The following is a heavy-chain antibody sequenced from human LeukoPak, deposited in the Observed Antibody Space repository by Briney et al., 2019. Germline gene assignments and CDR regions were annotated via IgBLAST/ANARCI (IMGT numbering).Heavy chain of an antibody. V-gene: IGHV1-69*04. D-gene: IGHD5-24*01. CDR3: ARDIVEVATNGDY. CDR2: IIPILGIA. CDR1: GGTFSSYA. Sequence: SVKVSCKASGGTFSSYAISWVRQAPGQGLEWMGRIIPILGIANYAQKFQGRVTITADKSTSTAYMELSSLRSEDTAVYYCARDIVEVATNGDYWGQGTLVTVSS. J-gene: IGHJ4*02.